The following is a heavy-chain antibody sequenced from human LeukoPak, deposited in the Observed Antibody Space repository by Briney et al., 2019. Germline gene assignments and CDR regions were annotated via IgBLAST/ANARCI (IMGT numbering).Heavy chain of an antibody. CDR2: TYTNGGT. CDR3: ARMATVTTRWYFDL. CDR1: GGSIGSGSYY. J-gene: IGHJ2*01. Sequence: PSETLSLTCTVSGGSIGSGSYYWTSIRQPAGKGLEWIGRTYTNGGTTYNASLRSRVTVSMDTSKNQLFLKMTSVTAADTAVYYCARMATVTTRWYFDLWGRGTLVTVSS. D-gene: IGHD4-17*01. V-gene: IGHV4-61*02.